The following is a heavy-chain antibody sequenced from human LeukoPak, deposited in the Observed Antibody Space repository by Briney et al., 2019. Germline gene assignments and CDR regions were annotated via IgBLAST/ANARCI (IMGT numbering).Heavy chain of an antibody. Sequence: ASLKVSCKASGYTFTGYYMHWVRQAPGQGLEWMGRINPISGGTNYAQKFQGWVTMTRDTSTSTAYMELNRLRSDDTAVYYCARSGHYYDSSGYYSFDYWGQGTLVTVSS. CDR1: GYTFTGYY. V-gene: IGHV1-2*04. CDR2: INPISGGT. D-gene: IGHD3-22*01. J-gene: IGHJ4*02. CDR3: ARSGHYYDSSGYYSFDY.